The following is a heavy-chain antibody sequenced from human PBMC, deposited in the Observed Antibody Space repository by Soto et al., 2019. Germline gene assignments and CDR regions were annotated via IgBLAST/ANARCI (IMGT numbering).Heavy chain of an antibody. Sequence: GASVKVSCKASGYTFTSYGISWVRQAPGQGLEWMGWISAYNGNTNYAQKLQGRVTMTTDTSTSTAYMELRSLRSDDTAVYYCARAPYSSGWPLTTHYYYYYMDVWGKGTTVTVSS. V-gene: IGHV1-18*01. D-gene: IGHD6-19*01. J-gene: IGHJ6*03. CDR2: ISAYNGNT. CDR1: GYTFTSYG. CDR3: ARAPYSSGWPLTTHYYYYYMDV.